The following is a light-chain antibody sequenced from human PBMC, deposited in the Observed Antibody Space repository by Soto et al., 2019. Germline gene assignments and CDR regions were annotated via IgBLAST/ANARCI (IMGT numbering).Light chain of an antibody. CDR1: QGISSH. Sequence: DVQMAQSPSSLSASLGDRVTLTCRASQGISSHVAWFQQKPGKAPKSLIYGASTLQTGVPSRFSGSKSGTDFNLTISSLQPEDSATYYCQQYGSYPFTFGQGTKLEI. J-gene: IGKJ2*01. CDR3: QQYGSYPFT. CDR2: GAS. V-gene: IGKV1-16*01.